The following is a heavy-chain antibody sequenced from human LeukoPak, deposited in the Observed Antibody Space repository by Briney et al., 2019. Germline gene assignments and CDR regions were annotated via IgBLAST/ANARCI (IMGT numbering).Heavy chain of an antibody. V-gene: IGHV4-59*01. Sequence: PSETLSLTCTVSGGSISSYYRSWIRQPPGKGLEWIGYIYYSGSTNYNPSLKSRVTISVDTSKNQFSLKLSSVTAADTAVYYCARGLWSFYFDYWGQGTLVTVSS. CDR3: ARGLWSFYFDY. CDR2: IYYSGST. D-gene: IGHD4/OR15-4a*01. J-gene: IGHJ4*02. CDR1: GGSISSYY.